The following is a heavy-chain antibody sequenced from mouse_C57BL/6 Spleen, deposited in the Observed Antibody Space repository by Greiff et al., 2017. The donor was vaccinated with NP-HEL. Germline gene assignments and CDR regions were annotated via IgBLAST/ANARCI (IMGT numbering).Heavy chain of an antibody. D-gene: IGHD4-1*01. CDR1: GYSITSGYY. J-gene: IGHJ2*01. CDR2: ISYDGSN. V-gene: IGHV3-6*01. CDR3: AREVGRGEDFDY. Sequence: DVKLQESGPGLVKPSQSLSLTCSVTGYSITSGYYWNWIRQFPGNKLEWMGYISYDGSNNYNPSLKNRISITRDTSKNQFFLKLNSVTTEDTATYDCAREVGRGEDFDYWGQGTTLTVSS.